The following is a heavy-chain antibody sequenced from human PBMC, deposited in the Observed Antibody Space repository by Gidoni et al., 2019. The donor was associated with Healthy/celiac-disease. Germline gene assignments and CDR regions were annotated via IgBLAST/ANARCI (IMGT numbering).Heavy chain of an antibody. CDR2: IIPIFGTA. V-gene: IGHV1-69*01. J-gene: IGHJ6*02. D-gene: IGHD3-10*01. Sequence: QVQLVQSGAEVKKPGSSVKVSCKASGGTLSSYAISWVRQAPGQGLEWMGGIIPIFGTANYAQKFQGRVTITADESTSTAYMELSSLRSEDTAVYYCARAMVRGVPSYYYGMDVWGQGTTVTVSS. CDR3: ARAMVRGVPSYYYGMDV. CDR1: GGTLSSYA.